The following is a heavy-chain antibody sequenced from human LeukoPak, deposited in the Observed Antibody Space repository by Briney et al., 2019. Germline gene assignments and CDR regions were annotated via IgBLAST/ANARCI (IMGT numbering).Heavy chain of an antibody. CDR1: GGSINSYY. Sequence: SETLSLTCTVSGGSINSYYWSWIRQPPGKGLEWIGYIYYSGGTSYNPSLKSRVTISVDTSKNQFSLKLSSVTAADTAVYYCARVLPPLYYFDYWGQGTLVTVSS. CDR3: ARVLPPLYYFDY. V-gene: IGHV4-59*08. J-gene: IGHJ4*02. D-gene: IGHD3-10*01. CDR2: IYYSGGT.